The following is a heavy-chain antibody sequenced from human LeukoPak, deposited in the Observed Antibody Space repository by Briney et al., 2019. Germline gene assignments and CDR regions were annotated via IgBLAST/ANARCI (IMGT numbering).Heavy chain of an antibody. D-gene: IGHD2-2*01. Sequence: KTGGSLRLSCAASGFTFSSYSMNWVRQAPGKGLEWVSSISSSSSYIYYADSVKGRFTISRDNAKNSLYLQMNSLRAEDTAVYYCARLSLYCSSTSCYFDYRGQGTLVTVSS. CDR2: ISSSSSYI. CDR3: ARLSLYCSSTSCYFDY. V-gene: IGHV3-21*01. CDR1: GFTFSSYS. J-gene: IGHJ4*02.